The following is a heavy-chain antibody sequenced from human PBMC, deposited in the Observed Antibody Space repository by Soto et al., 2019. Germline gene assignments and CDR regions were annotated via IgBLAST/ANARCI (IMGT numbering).Heavy chain of an antibody. V-gene: IGHV1-18*04. Sequence: SMNVSCKASGYTFTRYGISWVRQAPGQGLEWMGWISAYNGNTNYAQKLQGRVTMTTDTSTSTAYMELRSLRSDDTAVYYCARDIPAPYYYYGMDVWGQGTTVTVSS. CDR2: ISAYNGNT. CDR1: GYTFTRYG. CDR3: ARDIPAPYYYYGMDV. D-gene: IGHD2-2*01. J-gene: IGHJ6*02.